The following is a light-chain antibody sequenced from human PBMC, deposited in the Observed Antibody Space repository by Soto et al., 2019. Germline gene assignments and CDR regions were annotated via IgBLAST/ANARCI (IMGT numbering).Light chain of an antibody. CDR2: GVA. CDR1: QPVSSNF. J-gene: IGKJ5*01. CDR3: KQYANSPIT. V-gene: IGKV3-20*01. Sequence: ELVVTHSTGTLALSPGRIWGLLCTYTQPVSSNFLAWYQQKPGQAPRLLIYGVASRAAGKPDRFFGRGSGTDSTLTTTRLETEDFAVYYCKQYANSPITFGKGTRPEIK.